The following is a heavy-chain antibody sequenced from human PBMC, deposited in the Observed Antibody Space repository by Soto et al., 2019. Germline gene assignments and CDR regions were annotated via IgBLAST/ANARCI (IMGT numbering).Heavy chain of an antibody. D-gene: IGHD1-7*01. Sequence: PGGSLRLSRQASGFNFDNYGMHWVRQAPGKGLEWVAVITYDGSFQYYADSVKGRSTISRDNSKNTLSLHLNTLKPEDTAVYHCAKDRVGGTVYTPLEFWGKGTRVTVSS. V-gene: IGHV3-30*18. CDR3: AKDRVGGTVYTPLEF. J-gene: IGHJ4*02. CDR1: GFNFDNYG. CDR2: ITYDGSFQ.